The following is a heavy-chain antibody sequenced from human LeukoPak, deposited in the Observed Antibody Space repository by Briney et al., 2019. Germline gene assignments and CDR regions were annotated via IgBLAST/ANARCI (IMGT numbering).Heavy chain of an antibody. CDR2: IKQDGSEK. J-gene: IGHJ4*02. V-gene: IGHV3-7*01. D-gene: IGHD3-22*01. CDR3: AGGVTMMVDY. CDR1: GFTVSSNY. Sequence: GGSLRLSCAASGFTVSSNYMSWVRQAPGKGLEWVATIKQDGSEKYYVDSVKGRFSISRDNAKNSLYLQMNSLRAEDTGVYYCAGGVTMMVDYWGQGTLVTVSS.